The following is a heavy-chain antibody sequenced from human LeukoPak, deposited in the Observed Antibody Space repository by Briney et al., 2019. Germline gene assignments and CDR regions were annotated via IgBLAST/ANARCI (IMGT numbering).Heavy chain of an antibody. CDR1: GFQFSAHS. CDR3: VKDHYNWNVFEN. D-gene: IGHD1-20*01. J-gene: IGHJ4*02. Sequence: GGSLRLSCAASGFQFSAHSMHWVRQTPGKGLEWVAVIRHDMSSQFYQDSVVGRFTISRGNSRNTLYLQMNSLRIEDTGVYYCVKDHYNWNVFENWGLGTLVTVSS. CDR2: IRHDMSSQ. V-gene: IGHV3-30*02.